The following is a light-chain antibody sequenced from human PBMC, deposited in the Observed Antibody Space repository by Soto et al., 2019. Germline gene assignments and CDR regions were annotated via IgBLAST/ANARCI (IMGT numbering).Light chain of an antibody. CDR2: GNS. CDR3: QSYDSSLSGLYV. V-gene: IGLV1-40*01. CDR1: SSNIGAGYD. Sequence: QSVLTQPPSVSGAPGQRVTISCTWSSSNIGAGYDVHWYQQLPGTAPKLLIYGNSNRPSGVPDRFSGSKSGTSASLAITGRQAEDEADYYCQSYDSSLSGLYVFGTGTKLTVL. J-gene: IGLJ1*01.